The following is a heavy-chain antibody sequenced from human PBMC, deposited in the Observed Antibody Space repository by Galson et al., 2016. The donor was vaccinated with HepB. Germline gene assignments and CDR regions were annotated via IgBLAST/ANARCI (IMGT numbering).Heavy chain of an antibody. CDR2: IHYSGYT. CDR3: ARHRRVVDWFDP. CDR1: GGSISSHY. V-gene: IGHV4-59*08. J-gene: IGHJ5*01. Sequence: SETLSLTCSVSGGSISSHYWTWFRQPPGKGLEWLGSIHYSGYTKDSPSFRSRVTIPVDTSKSQFSLNLTAVTAADTAIYYCARHRRVVDWFDPWGQGILVTVSS. D-gene: IGHD2-15*01.